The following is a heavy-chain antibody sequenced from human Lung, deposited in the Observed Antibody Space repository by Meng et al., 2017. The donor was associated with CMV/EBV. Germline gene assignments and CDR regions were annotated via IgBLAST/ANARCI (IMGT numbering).Heavy chain of an antibody. CDR1: GDSISSGYY. J-gene: IGHJ4*02. D-gene: IGHD5-24*01. V-gene: IGHV4-38-2*02. Sequence: SXTXSLXCTVSGDSISSGYYWGWIRQPPGKGLEWLGTIYQNGATYYNPSLRGRVTISVDTSKNQFSLGLTSVTAADTAVYYCARDLQRWLQSGAFDYLGQGXLVTVSS. CDR2: IYQNGAT. CDR3: ARDLQRWLQSGAFDY.